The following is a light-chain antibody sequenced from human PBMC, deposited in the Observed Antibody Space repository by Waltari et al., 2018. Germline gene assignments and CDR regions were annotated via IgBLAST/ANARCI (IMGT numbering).Light chain of an antibody. J-gene: IGLJ1*01. CDR1: SGDVGGYNY. CDR3: CSYAGRYSYV. V-gene: IGLV2-11*01. Sequence: QSALTQPRSVSGSPGHSVTISCTGASGDVGGYNYVSWYQQPPGKAPKLMIYDVSKRPSGVPDRFFGSKSGDTASLTISGLRAEDEADYYCCSYAGRYSYVFGTGTKVTVL. CDR2: DVS.